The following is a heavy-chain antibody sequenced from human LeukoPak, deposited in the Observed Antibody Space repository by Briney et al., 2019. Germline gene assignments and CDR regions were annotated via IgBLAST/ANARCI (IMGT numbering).Heavy chain of an antibody. CDR2: IYYSGST. J-gene: IGHJ3*02. V-gene: IGHV4-59*08. Sequence: SETLSLTCTVSGGSISSYYWSWIRQPPGKGLEWIGYIYYSGSTNYNPSLKSRVTISVDTSKNQFSLKLSSVTAADTAVYYCARHLDSSGYYHAFDIWGQGTMVTVSS. CDR3: ARHLDSSGYYHAFDI. D-gene: IGHD3-22*01. CDR1: GGSISSYY.